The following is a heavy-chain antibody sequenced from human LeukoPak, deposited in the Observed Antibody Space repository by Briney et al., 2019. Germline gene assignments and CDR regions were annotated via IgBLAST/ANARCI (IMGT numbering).Heavy chain of an antibody. V-gene: IGHV3-48*03. D-gene: IGHD7-27*01. J-gene: IGHJ4*02. CDR2: ISNSGTTK. CDR3: VRNWDS. Sequence: GGSLRLSCAASGFTFSNYDMNWVRQAPGKGLEWVSYISNSGTTKYFADSVKGRFSISRDNAKNSLYLQMNSLRVDDTALCYCVRNWDSWGQGTLVTVSS. CDR1: GFTFSNYD.